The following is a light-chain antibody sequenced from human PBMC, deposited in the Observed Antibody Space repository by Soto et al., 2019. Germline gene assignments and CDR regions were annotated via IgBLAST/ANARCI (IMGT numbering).Light chain of an antibody. CDR2: GAS. Sequence: EIVLTQSPGTLSLSPGKRATLSCRASQSISSSYLAWYQQRPGQAPRLLIYGASSRATGIPVRFSGSASGTEFTLTISSLQSEDFTVYYCQQYNKWPLTFGQGTKVDI. J-gene: IGKJ1*01. CDR3: QQYNKWPLT. V-gene: IGKV3-20*01. CDR1: QSISSSY.